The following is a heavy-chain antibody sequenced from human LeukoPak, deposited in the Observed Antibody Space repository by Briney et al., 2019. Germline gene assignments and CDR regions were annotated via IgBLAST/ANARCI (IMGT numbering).Heavy chain of an antibody. D-gene: IGHD5-12*01. J-gene: IGHJ5*02. CDR2: IIPIFGTA. V-gene: IGHV1-69*01. Sequence: SVKVSCKASGGTFSSYAISWVRQAPGQGLEWMGGIIPIFGTANYAQKFQGRVTITADESTSIAYMELSSLRSEDTAVYYCARAPVDMVWFGPWGQGTLVTVSS. CDR3: ARAPVDMVWFGP. CDR1: GGTFSSYA.